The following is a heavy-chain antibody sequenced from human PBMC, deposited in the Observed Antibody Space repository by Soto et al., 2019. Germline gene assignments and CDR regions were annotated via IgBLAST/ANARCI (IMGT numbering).Heavy chain of an antibody. CDR1: GFTFTSSA. J-gene: IGHJ5*02. CDR2: IVVGSGNT. D-gene: IGHD3-22*01. V-gene: IGHV1-58*01. Sequence: SVKVSCKASGFTFTSSAVQWVRQARGQRLEWIGWIVVGSGNTNYAQKFQERVTITRDMSTSTAYMELSSLRSEDTAVYYCAAVPIYYDSSGPPFNWFDPWGQGTLLTVSS. CDR3: AAVPIYYDSSGPPFNWFDP.